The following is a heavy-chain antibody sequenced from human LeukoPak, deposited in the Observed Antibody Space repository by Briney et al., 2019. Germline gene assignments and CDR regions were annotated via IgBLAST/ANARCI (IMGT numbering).Heavy chain of an antibody. J-gene: IGHJ4*02. Sequence: GGSLRLSCAASGFTVSSNYMSWVRQAPGKGLEWVSVIYSGASTYYADSVKGRFTISRDNSKNTLYLQMNSLRAEDTAVYYCARGNWNYPFDFWGQGTLVTVSS. CDR2: IYSGAST. CDR3: ARGNWNYPFDF. CDR1: GFTVSSNY. V-gene: IGHV3-53*01. D-gene: IGHD1-7*01.